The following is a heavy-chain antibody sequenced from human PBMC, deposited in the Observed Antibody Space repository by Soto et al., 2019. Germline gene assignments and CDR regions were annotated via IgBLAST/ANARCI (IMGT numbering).Heavy chain of an antibody. CDR3: ARDPGSYYPDRYFDL. D-gene: IGHD1-26*01. V-gene: IGHV3-30-3*01. CDR1: GFTFSSYA. J-gene: IGHJ2*01. CDR2: ISYDGSNK. Sequence: QVQLVESGGGVVQPGRSLRLSCAASGFTFSSYAMHWVRQAPGKGLEWVAVISYDGSNKYYADSVKGRFTISRDNSKNPLYLQMNSLRAEDTAVYYCARDPGSYYPDRYFDLWGRGTLVTVSS.